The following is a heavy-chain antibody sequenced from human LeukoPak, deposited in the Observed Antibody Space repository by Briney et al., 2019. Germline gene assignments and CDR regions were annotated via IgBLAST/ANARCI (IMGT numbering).Heavy chain of an antibody. Sequence: SVKVSCMASGGTFSSYAISWVRQAPGQGLEWMGGIIPIFGTANYAQKFQGRVTITADESTSTAYMELSSLRSDDTAVYYCARDLYAGVLTYWGQGTLVTVSS. J-gene: IGHJ4*02. CDR3: ARDLYAGVLTY. CDR2: IIPIFGTA. D-gene: IGHD2-21*02. V-gene: IGHV1-69*13. CDR1: GGTFSSYA.